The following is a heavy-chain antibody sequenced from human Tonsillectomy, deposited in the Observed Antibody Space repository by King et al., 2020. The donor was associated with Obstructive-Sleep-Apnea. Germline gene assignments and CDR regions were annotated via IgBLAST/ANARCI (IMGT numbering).Heavy chain of an antibody. CDR2: MNPNSGNT. J-gene: IGHJ4*02. CDR3: ARRRGAGSSDY. D-gene: IGHD2-2*01. CDR1: GYTFTNYD. Sequence: VQLVESGAEVKKPGASVKVSCQASGYTFTNYDIIWVRQATGQGLEWMGWMNPNSGNTGYAQKFQGRVAMTRNNSISTAYMELSSLISEDTAVYYCARRRGAGSSDYWGQGTLVTVSS. V-gene: IGHV1-8*01.